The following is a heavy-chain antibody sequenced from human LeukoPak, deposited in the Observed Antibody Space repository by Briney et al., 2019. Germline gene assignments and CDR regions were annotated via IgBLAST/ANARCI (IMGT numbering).Heavy chain of an antibody. CDR3: ARRRELVVLYSHYFDY. CDR2: IYYSGST. CDR1: GGSISSYY. D-gene: IGHD3-10*01. Sequence: SETLSLTCTVSGGSISSYYWSWIRQPPGKGLECIGYIYYSGSTSYNPSLKSRVTISINTPKNQFSLKLSSVTAADTAVYYCARRRELVVLYSHYFDYWGQGTLVTVSS. V-gene: IGHV4-59*12. J-gene: IGHJ4*02.